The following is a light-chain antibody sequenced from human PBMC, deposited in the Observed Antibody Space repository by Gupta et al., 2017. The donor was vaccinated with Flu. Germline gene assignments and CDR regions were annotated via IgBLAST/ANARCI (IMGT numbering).Light chain of an antibody. CDR3: SSYASSSTLYV. J-gene: IGLJ1*01. Sequence: QSALTHRPSVSGSPGQSTTITCTGTSSDVGRSDYVSLYQQHPGKAPKLVIYDVTNRPSGVSSRFSGSKSGNTASLTISGLQAEDEADYYCSSYASSSTLYVFGTGTKVTVL. CDR2: DVT. CDR1: SSDVGRSDY. V-gene: IGLV2-14*01.